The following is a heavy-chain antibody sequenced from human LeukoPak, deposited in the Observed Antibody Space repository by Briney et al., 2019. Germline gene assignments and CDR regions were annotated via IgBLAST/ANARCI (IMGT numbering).Heavy chain of an antibody. CDR1: GCSISDYY. CDR2: IYYSGST. J-gene: IGHJ5*02. V-gene: IGHV4-59*01. CDR3: ARVGGSNWYGWLDP. D-gene: IGHD6-13*01. Sequence: SETLSLTCTVSGCSISDYYLSWIRQPPGEGLQWIGYIYYSGSTNYNPLFKSRVTLSVDTSKKQFSLKLSSVTAADTALYYCARVGGSNWYGWLDPWGQGTLVTVSS.